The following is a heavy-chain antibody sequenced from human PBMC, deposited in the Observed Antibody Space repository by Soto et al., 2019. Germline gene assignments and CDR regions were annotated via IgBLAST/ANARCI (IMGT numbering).Heavy chain of an antibody. Sequence: PGGSLRLSCTASGFPFSSYNMNWVRQAPGKGLEWVSSITSSSSYIFYADSVKGRFTISRDNAKNSLYLEMNSLRAEDTAVYYWAREFISARLPFDSWGQGTLVTVSS. J-gene: IGHJ4*02. CDR1: GFPFSSYN. D-gene: IGHD6-6*01. V-gene: IGHV3-21*01. CDR2: ITSSSSYI. CDR3: AREFISARLPFDS.